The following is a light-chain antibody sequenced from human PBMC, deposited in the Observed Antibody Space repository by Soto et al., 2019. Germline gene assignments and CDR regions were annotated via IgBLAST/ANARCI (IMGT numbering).Light chain of an antibody. Sequence: DIPLTPSPSSLSASVVDRVTIPLRASQSISSYLNWYQQKPGKAPKLLIYAASSLQSGVPSRFSGSGSGTDFTLTISSLQPEDFATYYCQQSYSTPRTFGQGTKV. CDR2: AAS. CDR3: QQSYSTPRT. V-gene: IGKV1-39*01. CDR1: QSISSY. J-gene: IGKJ1*01.